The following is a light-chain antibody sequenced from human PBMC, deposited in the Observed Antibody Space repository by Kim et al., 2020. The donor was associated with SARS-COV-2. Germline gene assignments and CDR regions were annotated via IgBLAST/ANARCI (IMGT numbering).Light chain of an antibody. Sequence: ATINCQASQSVLYSSNNKNYLAWYQQKVGQPPKLLISWASTRDSGVPDRFSGSGSGTDFTLTISSLQAEDVAVYYCQQYYTTPRTFGQGTKVDIK. CDR1: QSVLYSSNNKNY. V-gene: IGKV4-1*01. J-gene: IGKJ1*01. CDR2: WAS. CDR3: QQYYTTPRT.